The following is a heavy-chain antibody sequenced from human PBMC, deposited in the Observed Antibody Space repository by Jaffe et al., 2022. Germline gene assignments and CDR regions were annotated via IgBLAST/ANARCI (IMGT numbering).Heavy chain of an antibody. CDR3: TRDLGSAMVDY. V-gene: IGHV3-49*04. CDR2: IRSKAYGGTT. J-gene: IGHJ4*02. Sequence: EVQLVESGGGLVQPGRSLRLSCTASGFTFGDYAMSWVRQAPGKGLEWVGFIRSKAYGGTTEYAASVKGRFTISRDDSKSIAYLQMNSLKTEDTAVYYCTRDLGSAMVDYWGQGTLVTVSS. CDR1: GFTFGDYA. D-gene: IGHD5-18*01.